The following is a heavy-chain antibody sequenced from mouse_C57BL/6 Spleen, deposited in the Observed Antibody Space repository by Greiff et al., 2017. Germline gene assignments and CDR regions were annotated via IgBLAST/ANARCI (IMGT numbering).Heavy chain of an antibody. CDR2: IHPNSGST. CDR3: ARSDSSGLFAY. V-gene: IGHV1-64*01. D-gene: IGHD3-2*02. CDR1: GYTFTSYW. J-gene: IGHJ3*01. Sequence: QVQLQQSGAELVKPGASVKLSCKASGYTFTSYWMHWVKQRPGQGLEWIGMIHPNSGSTNYNEKFKGKATLTVYKSSSTAYMQLISLTSEDSAVYYCARSDSSGLFAYWGQGTLVTVSA.